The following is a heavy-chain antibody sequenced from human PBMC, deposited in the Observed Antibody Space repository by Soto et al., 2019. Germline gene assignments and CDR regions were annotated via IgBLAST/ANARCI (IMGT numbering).Heavy chain of an antibody. CDR3: TRGQFLPTLRFLDPSPN. D-gene: IGHD3-3*01. Sequence: PSETLSLTCTSSGGSISSGDYYWSWIRQHPGKGLEWIGYIYYSGTTYYNPSLKSRLTISVDTSKNQFSLNLSSVTAADTAVYYCTRGQFLPTLRFLDPSPNWGQGTLVTVSS. CDR1: GGSISSGDYY. CDR2: IYYSGTT. V-gene: IGHV4-31*03. J-gene: IGHJ4*02.